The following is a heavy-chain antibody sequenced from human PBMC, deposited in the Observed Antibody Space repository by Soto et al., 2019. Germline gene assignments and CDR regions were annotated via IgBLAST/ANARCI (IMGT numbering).Heavy chain of an antibody. CDR1: GFTFSSYW. CDR3: ARGPIVATIAPTYYFDY. Sequence: EVQLVGSGGGLVQPGGSLRLSCAASGFTFSSYWMSWVRQGPGKGLEWVANIKQDGSEKYYVDSVKGRFTISRDNAKNSLYLQMNSLRAEDTAVYYCARGPIVATIAPTYYFDYRGQGTLVTVSS. CDR2: IKQDGSEK. V-gene: IGHV3-7*03. D-gene: IGHD5-12*01. J-gene: IGHJ4*02.